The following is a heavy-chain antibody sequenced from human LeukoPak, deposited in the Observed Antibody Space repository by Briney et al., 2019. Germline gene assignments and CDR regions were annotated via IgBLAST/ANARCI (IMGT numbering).Heavy chain of an antibody. CDR1: GVSISSYY. CDR2: IYPSGST. CDR3: AGNYGDYVAVWDY. D-gene: IGHD4-17*01. Sequence: PSETLSLTCTVSGVSISSYYWSWIRQPAGKGLEWIGRIYPSGSTNYNPSLKNRVAISVDKSKNHFSLKLSSVTAADTAVYYCAGNYGDYVAVWDYWGQGTLVTVSS. V-gene: IGHV4-4*07. J-gene: IGHJ4*02.